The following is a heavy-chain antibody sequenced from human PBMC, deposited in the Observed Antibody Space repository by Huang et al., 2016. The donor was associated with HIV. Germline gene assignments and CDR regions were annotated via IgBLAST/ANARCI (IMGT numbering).Heavy chain of an antibody. J-gene: IGHJ3*02. V-gene: IGHV3-30*02. CDR1: GFTFSSYG. CDR2: IRYEGSNK. D-gene: IGHD3-10*01. Sequence: QVQLVESGGGVVQPGGSLRLSCAASGFTFSSYGMHWVRQAPGKWLEWVAFIRYEGSNKYYADSVRGRFTISRDNSKNTLYLQMNSLRAEDTAVYYCAKGSMANAFDIWGQGTMVTVSS. CDR3: AKGSMANAFDI.